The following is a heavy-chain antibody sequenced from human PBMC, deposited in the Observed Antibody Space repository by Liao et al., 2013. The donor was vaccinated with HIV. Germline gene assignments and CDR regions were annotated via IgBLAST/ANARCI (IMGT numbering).Heavy chain of an antibody. Sequence: QVQLQESGPGLVKPSETLSLTCTVSGASISSSYWSWIRRPAGKGLEWIGRIYGSGGTSYNPSLESRVTLSLDTSKNQFSLRLTSVTAADTALYYCARGAYGANSLGAFDIWGQGTVVTVSS. CDR3: ARGAYGANSLGAFDI. D-gene: IGHD4-23*01. CDR1: GASISSSY. CDR2: IYGSGGT. J-gene: IGHJ3*02. V-gene: IGHV4-4*07.